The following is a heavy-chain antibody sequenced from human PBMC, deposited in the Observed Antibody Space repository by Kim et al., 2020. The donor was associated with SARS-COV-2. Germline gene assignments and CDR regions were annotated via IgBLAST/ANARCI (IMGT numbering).Heavy chain of an antibody. CDR3: AREGSITMVRGAYFDY. D-gene: IGHD3-10*01. V-gene: IGHV3-66*01. J-gene: IGHJ4*02. Sequence: VKGRFTISRDTSKHTLYLQMNSRRAEDTAVYYCAREGSITMVRGAYFDYWGQGTLVTVSS.